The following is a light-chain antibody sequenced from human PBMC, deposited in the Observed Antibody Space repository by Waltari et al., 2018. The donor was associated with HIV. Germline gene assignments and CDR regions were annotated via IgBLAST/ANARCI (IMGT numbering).Light chain of an antibody. V-gene: IGLV1-51*02. Sequence: QSVLTQPPSVSAAPGQKVSISCPGSSSNIGNNYVSWYQPLPGTAPKLLIYEDDRRPSGIPDRFSATKSGASATLDITGLQSGDEADYYCGTWDRSLTTGLFGGGTKLTVL. CDR2: EDD. CDR1: SSNIGNNY. J-gene: IGLJ3*02. CDR3: GTWDRSLTTGL.